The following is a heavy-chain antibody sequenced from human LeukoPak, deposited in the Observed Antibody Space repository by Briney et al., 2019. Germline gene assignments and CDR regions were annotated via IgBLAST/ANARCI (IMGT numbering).Heavy chain of an antibody. J-gene: IGHJ5*02. CDR2: IIPIFGTA. Sequence: ASVKVSCKASGGTFSSYAISWVRQAPGQGREWMGGIIPIFGTANYAQKFQGRVTITTDESTSTAYMELSSLRSEDTAVYYCARENSSSYWFDPWGQGTLVTVSS. CDR3: ARENSSSYWFDP. D-gene: IGHD6-6*01. V-gene: IGHV1-69*05. CDR1: GGTFSSYA.